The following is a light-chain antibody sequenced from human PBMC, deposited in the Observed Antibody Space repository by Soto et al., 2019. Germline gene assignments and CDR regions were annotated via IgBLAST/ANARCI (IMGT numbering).Light chain of an antibody. J-gene: IGLJ3*02. V-gene: IGLV2-14*01. Sequence: QSALTQPASVSGSPGQSITISCTGTSSDVGGYDYVSWYQQHPGKAPKLIIYEVSNRPSGVSNRFSASKSGNTASLTISGLQAEDEADYYCSSYTNSRTPWVFGGGTKLTVL. CDR3: SSYTNSRTPWV. CDR1: SSDVGGYDY. CDR2: EVS.